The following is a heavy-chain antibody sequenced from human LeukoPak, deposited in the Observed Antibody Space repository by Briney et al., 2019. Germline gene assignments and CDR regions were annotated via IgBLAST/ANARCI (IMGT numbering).Heavy chain of an antibody. J-gene: IGHJ4*02. Sequence: TGGSLRLSCAASGFTFSSYGMHWVRQAPGKGLEWVAVIWYDGNKKYYADSVKGRFTISRDSSKNTVYLQMNSLRAEDTAVYYCAKGPLANCGGDCYVFDYWGQGTLVTVSS. D-gene: IGHD2-21*01. CDR1: GFTFSSYG. CDR2: IWYDGNKK. CDR3: AKGPLANCGGDCYVFDY. V-gene: IGHV3-33*06.